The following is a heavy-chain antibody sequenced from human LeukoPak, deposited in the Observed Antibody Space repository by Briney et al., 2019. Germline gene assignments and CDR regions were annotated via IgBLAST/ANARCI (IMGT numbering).Heavy chain of an antibody. V-gene: IGHV1-18*01. CDR1: GYTFTSYG. D-gene: IGHD2-15*01. CDR2: ISAYNGNT. J-gene: IGHJ4*02. Sequence: ASVKVSCKASGYTFTSYGISWVRQAPGQGLEWMGWISAYNGNTNYAQKLQGRVTMTTDTSTSTAYMELRSLRSDDTAVYYCARDSPFPVAAIPGYYFDYWGQGTLVTVSS. CDR3: ARDSPFPVAAIPGYYFDY.